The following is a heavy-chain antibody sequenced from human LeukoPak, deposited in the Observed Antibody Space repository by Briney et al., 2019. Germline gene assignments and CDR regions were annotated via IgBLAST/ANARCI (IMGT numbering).Heavy chain of an antibody. Sequence: ASVKVSCKASGYTLTGYYMHWVRQAPRQGLEWMGWINPNSGGTNYAQKFQGRVTMTRDTSISTAYMHLSRLRSADTAVYYCARSPHILTGENFDYWGQGTLLTVSS. V-gene: IGHV1-2*02. CDR1: GYTLTGYY. D-gene: IGHD3-9*01. CDR2: INPNSGGT. J-gene: IGHJ4*02. CDR3: ARSPHILTGENFDY.